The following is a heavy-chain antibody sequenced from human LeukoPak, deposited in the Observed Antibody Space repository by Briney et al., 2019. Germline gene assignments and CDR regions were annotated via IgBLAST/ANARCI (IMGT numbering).Heavy chain of an antibody. V-gene: IGHV1-69*05. D-gene: IGHD3-3*01. Sequence: SVKVSCKASGGTFSSYAISWVRQAPGQGLEWMGGIIPIFGTANYAQKFQGRVTITTDESTSTAYMELSSLRSEDTAVYYCARGLPNYDFWSGYLNYWGQGTLVTVSS. CDR2: IIPIFGTA. CDR3: ARGLPNYDFWSGYLNY. CDR1: GGTFSSYA. J-gene: IGHJ4*02.